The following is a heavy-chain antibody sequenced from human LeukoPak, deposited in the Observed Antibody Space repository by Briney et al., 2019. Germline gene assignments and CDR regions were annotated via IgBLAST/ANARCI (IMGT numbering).Heavy chain of an antibody. Sequence: SETLSLTCAVYGGSFSGYYWDWIRQPPGKGLEWIGSIYYSGSTYYNPSLKSRVTISVDTSKNQFSLKLSSVTAADTAVYYCARLPAGDRYLSDWYFDLWGRGTLVTVSS. D-gene: IGHD2-2*01. V-gene: IGHV4-39*01. CDR1: GGSFSGYY. CDR2: IYYSGST. J-gene: IGHJ2*01. CDR3: ARLPAGDRYLSDWYFDL.